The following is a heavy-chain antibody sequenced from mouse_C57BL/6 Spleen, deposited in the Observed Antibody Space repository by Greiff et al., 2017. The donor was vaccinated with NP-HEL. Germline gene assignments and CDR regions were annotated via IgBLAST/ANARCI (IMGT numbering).Heavy chain of an antibody. D-gene: IGHD1-1*01. Sequence: EVMLVESGGGLVKPGGSLKLSCAASGFTFSSYAMSWVRQTPEKRLEWVATISDGGSYTYYPDNVKGRFTISRDNAKNNLYLQMSHLKSEDTAMYYCARDLYYYGSSYWYFDYWGQGTTLTVSS. CDR3: ARDLYYYGSSYWYFDY. J-gene: IGHJ2*01. CDR1: GFTFSSYA. CDR2: ISDGGSYT. V-gene: IGHV5-4*01.